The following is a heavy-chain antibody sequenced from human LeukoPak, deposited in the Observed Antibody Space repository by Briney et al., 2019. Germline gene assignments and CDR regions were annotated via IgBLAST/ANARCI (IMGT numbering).Heavy chain of an antibody. CDR1: GFTVGSSY. CDR3: ARDVVISASYDYGDYVPFQH. V-gene: IGHV3-53*05. Sequence: GGSLRLSCAASGFTVGSSYMSWVRQAPGKGLEWVSIIYGGGKTYYADSVKGRSTISRDNSKNTLYLQMNSLRPEDAAVYYCARDVVISASYDYGDYVPFQHWGQGTLVTVSS. CDR2: IYGGGKT. J-gene: IGHJ1*01. D-gene: IGHD4-17*01.